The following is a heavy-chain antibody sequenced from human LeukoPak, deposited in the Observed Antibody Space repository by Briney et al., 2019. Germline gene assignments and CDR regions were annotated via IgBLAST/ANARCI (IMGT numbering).Heavy chain of an antibody. CDR1: GGSISTYY. CDR2: VYYSGST. CDR3: ARTSRGYTYNLDY. D-gene: IGHD5-18*01. V-gene: IGHV4-59*08. J-gene: IGHJ4*02. Sequence: SETLSLTCTVSGGSISTYYWSWIRQPPGKGLEWIGYVYYSGSTNYNPSLMSRVTISVDTSKNQFSLKLSSVTAADTAVYYCARTSRGYTYNLDYWGQGTLVTVSS.